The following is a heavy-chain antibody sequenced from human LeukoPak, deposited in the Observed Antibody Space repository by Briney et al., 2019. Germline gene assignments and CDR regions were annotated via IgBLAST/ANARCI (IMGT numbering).Heavy chain of an antibody. CDR3: ARGSGYSGYDFVYYYYYMDV. CDR2: INPNSGGT. J-gene: IGHJ6*03. V-gene: IGHV1-2*02. CDR1: GYTFTGYY. Sequence: VASVKVSCKASGYTFTGYYMHWVRQAPGQGLEWMGWINPNSGGTNYAQKFQGRVTMTRDTSISTAYMELSRLRSDDTAVYYCARGSGYSGYDFVYYYYYMDVWGKGTTVTVSS. D-gene: IGHD5-12*01.